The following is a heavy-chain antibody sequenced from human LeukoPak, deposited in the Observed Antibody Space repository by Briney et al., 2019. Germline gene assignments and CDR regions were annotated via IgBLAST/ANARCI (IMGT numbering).Heavy chain of an antibody. CDR2: ISYDGSNK. Sequence: GRSLRLSCAASGFTFSSYAMHWVRQAPGKGLEWVAVISYDGSNKYYADSVKGRFTISRDNSKNTLYLQMNSLRAEDTAVYYCARGASSSWYYYYYMDVWAKGPRSPSP. CDR3: ARGASSSWYYYYYMDV. J-gene: IGHJ6*03. D-gene: IGHD6-13*01. CDR1: GFTFSSYA. V-gene: IGHV3-30*04.